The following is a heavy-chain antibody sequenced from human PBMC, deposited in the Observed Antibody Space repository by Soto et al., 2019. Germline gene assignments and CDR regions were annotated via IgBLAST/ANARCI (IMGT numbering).Heavy chain of an antibody. CDR1: GGTFSSYA. D-gene: IGHD2-21*02. J-gene: IGHJ6*02. CDR2: IIPIFGTA. Sequence: GASVKVSCKASGGTFSSYAISWVRQAPGQGLEWMGGIIPIFGTANYAQKFQGRVTITADESTSTACMELSSLRSEDTAVYYCARHIVVVTAILRLGYYGMDVWGQGTTVTVSS. CDR3: ARHIVVVTAILRLGYYGMDV. V-gene: IGHV1-69*13.